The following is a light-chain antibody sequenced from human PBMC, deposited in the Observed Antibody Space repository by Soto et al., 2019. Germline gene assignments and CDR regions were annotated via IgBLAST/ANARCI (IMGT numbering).Light chain of an antibody. CDR1: QSVSTN. CDR2: GAS. J-gene: IGKJ2*01. V-gene: IGKV3-15*01. CDR3: QQYNKWPPYT. Sequence: EIVMTQSPATLSVSPGERAILSCRASQSVSTNLAWYQQKLGQAPSLLIYGASTRATGIPARFSGSVSGTEFTLTISSLESENFAVYYCQQYNKWPPYTFGQATKVDIK.